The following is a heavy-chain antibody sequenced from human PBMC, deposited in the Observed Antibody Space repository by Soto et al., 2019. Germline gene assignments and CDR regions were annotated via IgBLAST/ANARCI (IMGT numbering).Heavy chain of an antibody. V-gene: IGHV3-30*18. D-gene: IGHD5-12*01. Sequence: QVQLVESGGGVVQPGRSLRLCCAASGFTFSSYGMHWVRQAPGKGLEWVAVISYDGSNKYYADSVKGRFTISRDNSKNTLYLQMNSLRAEDTAVYYCAKDQGGYDQYLLLFSYGMDVWGQGTTVTVSS. CDR1: GFTFSSYG. CDR2: ISYDGSNK. J-gene: IGHJ6*02. CDR3: AKDQGGYDQYLLLFSYGMDV.